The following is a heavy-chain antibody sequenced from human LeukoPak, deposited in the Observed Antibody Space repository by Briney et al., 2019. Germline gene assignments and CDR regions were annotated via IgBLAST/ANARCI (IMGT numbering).Heavy chain of an antibody. Sequence: SETLSLTCTVSGGSISSYYWSWIRQPPGKGLEWIGYIYYSGSTNYNPSLKSRVTISVNTSKNQFSLKLSSVTAADTAVYYCARGGDGYMDYWGQGTLVTVSS. CDR2: IYYSGST. V-gene: IGHV4-59*01. J-gene: IGHJ4*02. D-gene: IGHD5-24*01. CDR3: ARGGDGYMDY. CDR1: GGSISSYY.